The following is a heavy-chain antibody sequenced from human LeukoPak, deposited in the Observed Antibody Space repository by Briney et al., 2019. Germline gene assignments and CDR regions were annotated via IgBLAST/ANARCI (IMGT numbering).Heavy chain of an antibody. CDR3: ATEKTMTRPLDY. CDR2: ITLDGTFT. V-gene: IGHV3-74*03. Sequence: GGSLRLSCEASGFIFRTYYMHWVRQAPGKGLVWVSRITLDGTFTTYADSVRGRFTISRDNVKNTLFLDMDSLSDEDTGVYYCATEKTMTRPLDYWGQGTLVTVSS. D-gene: IGHD1-1*01. J-gene: IGHJ4*02. CDR1: GFIFRTYY.